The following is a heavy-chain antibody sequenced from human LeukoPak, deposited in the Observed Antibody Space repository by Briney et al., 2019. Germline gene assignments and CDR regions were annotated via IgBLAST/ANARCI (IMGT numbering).Heavy chain of an antibody. Sequence: PGGSLRLSCAASGFTFNSYAMIWVRQAPEKGLEWVSALSGSGDDTYYADSVRGRFTISRDNSKNTLYLEMNSLRAEDTAVYYCAKGSTWHPFDYWGQGTLVTVSS. CDR2: LSGSGDDT. D-gene: IGHD6-13*01. V-gene: IGHV3-23*01. CDR3: AKGSTWHPFDY. CDR1: GFTFNSYA. J-gene: IGHJ4*02.